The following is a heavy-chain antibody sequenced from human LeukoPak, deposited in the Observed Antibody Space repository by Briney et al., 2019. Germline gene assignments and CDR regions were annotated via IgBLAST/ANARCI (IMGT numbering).Heavy chain of an antibody. V-gene: IGHV1-18*01. CDR1: GYTFTSYG. D-gene: IGHD3-22*01. CDR2: ISAYNGNT. CDR3: AREKTYYYDSSGYYGGAGFDY. Sequence: ASVKVSCKASGYTFTSYGISWVRQAPGQGLEWMGWISAYNGNTNYAQKPQGRVTMTTDTSTSTAYMELRSLRSDDTAVYYCAREKTYYYDSSGYYGGAGFDYWGQGTLVTVSS. J-gene: IGHJ4*02.